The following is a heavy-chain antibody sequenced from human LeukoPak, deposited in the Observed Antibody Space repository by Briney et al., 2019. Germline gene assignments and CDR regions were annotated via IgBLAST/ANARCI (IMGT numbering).Heavy chain of an antibody. V-gene: IGHV3-21*01. J-gene: IGHJ4*02. CDR1: GFTFSSYS. D-gene: IGHD2-2*01. CDR2: ISSSSSYI. CDR3: AREGTGYCSSTSCIRGYFDY. Sequence: GGSLSLSCAASGFTFSSYSMNWVRQAPGKGLEWVSSISSSSSYIYYADSVKGRFTISRDNAKNSLYLQMNSLRAEDTAVYYCAREGTGYCSSTSCIRGYFDYWGQGTLVTVSS.